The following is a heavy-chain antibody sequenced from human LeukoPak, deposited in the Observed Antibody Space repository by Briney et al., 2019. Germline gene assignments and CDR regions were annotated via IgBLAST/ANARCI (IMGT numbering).Heavy chain of an antibody. J-gene: IGHJ4*02. CDR2: VHTSEST. CDR3: ARGKALSGIYYYYFGY. CDR1: GGSISGYY. V-gene: IGHV4-4*07. Sequence: SETLSLTCTVSGGSISGYYWSWIRQSAGKGLEWIGRVHTSESTSYNPSFKSRVTVSVDTSKNQFSLKLSSVTAADTAVYYCARGKALSGIYYYYFGYWGQGTLVTVSS. D-gene: IGHD1-26*01.